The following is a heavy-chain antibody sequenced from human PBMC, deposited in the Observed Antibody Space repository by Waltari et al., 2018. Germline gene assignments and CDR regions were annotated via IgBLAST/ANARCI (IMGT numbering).Heavy chain of an antibody. CDR3: AKDPGTVTHGAFDT. J-gene: IGHJ3*02. CDR2: IHYGGSTT. D-gene: IGHD4-17*01. CDR1: GFTFSSYA. Sequence: EVQMSESGGGLVQPGGSLRLSCAGSGFTFSSYAMSWVRQAPGRGLEWVSSIHYGGSTTYYADSVKGRFSISRDDSKKTVFLQMNSLRVEDTAVYYCAKDPGTVTHGAFDTWGQGILVTVSS. V-gene: IGHV3-23*03.